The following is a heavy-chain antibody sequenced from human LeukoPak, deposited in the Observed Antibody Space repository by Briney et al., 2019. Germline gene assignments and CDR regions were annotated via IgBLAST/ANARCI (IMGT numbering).Heavy chain of an antibody. V-gene: IGHV1-18*01. Sequence: ASVKVSCKASGYTFTSYDIGWVRQAPGQGLEWMGWISAYNDNTNYAQKLQGRVTMTTDTSTSTAYMDLRSLRSDDTAVYYCARGAYYYGSGGNWFDPWGQGTLVTVSS. CDR2: ISAYNDNT. CDR3: ARGAYYYGSGGNWFDP. D-gene: IGHD3-10*01. J-gene: IGHJ5*02. CDR1: GYTFTSYD.